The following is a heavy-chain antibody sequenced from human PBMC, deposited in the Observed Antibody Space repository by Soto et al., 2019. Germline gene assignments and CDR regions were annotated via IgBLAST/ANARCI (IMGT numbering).Heavy chain of an antibody. CDR2: ISAYNGNT. V-gene: IGHV1-18*01. CDR3: ARDPPPPDY. Sequence: QVQLVQSGAEVKKPGASVKVSCKASGYTFASYAISWMRQAPGQGLEWMGWISAYNGNTNYAQKPQGRVTMTPDPSTSTAYMELRSLRSDATAVYYCARDPPPPDYWGQGTLVTVSS. CDR1: GYTFASYA. J-gene: IGHJ4*02.